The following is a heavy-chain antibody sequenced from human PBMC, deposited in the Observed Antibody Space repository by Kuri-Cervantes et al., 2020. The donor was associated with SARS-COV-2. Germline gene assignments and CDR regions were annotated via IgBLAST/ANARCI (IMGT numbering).Heavy chain of an antibody. Sequence: ESLKISCTVSGGSISSSSYYWGWIRQPPGKGLEWIGSIYYSGSTYYNPSLKSRVTISVDTSKNQFPLKLSSVTAADTAVYYCARAYYDFWSGPAHHFDYWGQGTLVTVSS. CDR1: GGSISSSSYY. CDR3: ARAYYDFWSGPAHHFDY. V-gene: IGHV4-39*06. J-gene: IGHJ4*02. D-gene: IGHD3-3*01. CDR2: IYYSGST.